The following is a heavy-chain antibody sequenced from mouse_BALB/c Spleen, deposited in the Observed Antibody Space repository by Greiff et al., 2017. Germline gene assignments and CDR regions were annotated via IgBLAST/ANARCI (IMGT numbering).Heavy chain of an antibody. V-gene: IGHV5-6-4*01. CDR3: TRAYGYDGNYAMDY. D-gene: IGHD2-2*01. CDR2: ISSGGSYT. CDR1: GFTFSSYT. J-gene: IGHJ4*01. Sequence: DVMLVESGGGLVKPGGSLKLSCAASGFTFSSYTMSWVRQTPEKRLEWVATISSGGSYTYYPDSVKGRFTISRDNAKNTLYLQMSSLKSEDTAMYYCTRAYGYDGNYAMDYWGQGTSVTVSS.